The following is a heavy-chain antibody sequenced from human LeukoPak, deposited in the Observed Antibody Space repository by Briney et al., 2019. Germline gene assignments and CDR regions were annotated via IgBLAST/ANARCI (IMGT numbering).Heavy chain of an antibody. D-gene: IGHD6-13*01. CDR1: GFTFSSYA. CDR2: ISSNGGIT. Sequence: GGSLRLSCAASGFTFSSYAMHWVRQAPGKGLEYVSAISSNGGITYYANSVEGRFTISRDNSKNTLYLQMGSLRAEDRAVYYCARDQLVLSYYYGMDVWGQGTTVTVSS. CDR3: ARDQLVLSYYYGMDV. J-gene: IGHJ6*02. V-gene: IGHV3-64*01.